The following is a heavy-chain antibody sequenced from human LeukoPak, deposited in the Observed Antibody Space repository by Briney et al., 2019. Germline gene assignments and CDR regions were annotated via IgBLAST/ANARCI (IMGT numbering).Heavy chain of an antibody. V-gene: IGHV3-7*01. CDR1: GFTFSSYW. CDR3: ASGYCSSTSPY. CDR2: IKQDGSEK. Sequence: GGSLRLSCAASGFTFSSYWMSWVRQAPGKGLEWVANIKQDGSEKYHVDSVKGRFTISRDNAKNSLYLQMNSLRAEDTAVYYCASGYCSSTSPYWGQGTLVTVSS. J-gene: IGHJ4*02. D-gene: IGHD2-2*03.